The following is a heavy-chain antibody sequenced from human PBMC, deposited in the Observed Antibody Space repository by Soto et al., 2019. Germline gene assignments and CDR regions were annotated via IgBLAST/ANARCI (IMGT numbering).Heavy chain of an antibody. Sequence: SETLSLTCTVSGGSISSSSYYWGWIRQPPGKGPEWIGSIYYSGSTYYNPSLKSRVTISVDTSKNQFSLKLSSVTAADTAVYYCARTDEEYYFDYWGQGTLVTVSS. J-gene: IGHJ4*02. V-gene: IGHV4-39*01. CDR1: GGSISSSSYY. CDR3: ARTDEEYYFDY. D-gene: IGHD3-10*01. CDR2: IYYSGST.